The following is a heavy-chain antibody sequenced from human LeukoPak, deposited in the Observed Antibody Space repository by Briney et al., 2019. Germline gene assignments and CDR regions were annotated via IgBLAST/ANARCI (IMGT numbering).Heavy chain of an antibody. D-gene: IGHD6-13*01. CDR3: GRVIAGAIDY. CDR1: GFTFSSYA. V-gene: IGHV3-7*01. J-gene: IGHJ4*02. CDR2: INLDGSER. Sequence: GGSLRLSCAASGFTFSSYAMTWVRQAPGKGLEWVANINLDGSERFYVDFVKGRFTISRDNADNSMYLQMNSLRAEDTAVYYCGRVIAGAIDYWGQGTLVTVSS.